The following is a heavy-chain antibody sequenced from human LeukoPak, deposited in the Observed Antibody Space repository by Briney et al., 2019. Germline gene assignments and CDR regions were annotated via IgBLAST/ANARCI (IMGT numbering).Heavy chain of an antibody. D-gene: IGHD3-16*01. CDR2: IYPGDSDT. J-gene: IGHJ6*02. V-gene: IGHV5-51*01. CDR3: ARLRMAELNYYYYGMDV. Sequence: GESLKISCKGSGYSFTSYSIAWVRQMPGKGLEWMGIIYPGDSDTRYSPSFQGQVTISADKSISTAYLQWSSLKASDTAMYYCARLRMAELNYYYYGMDVWGQGTTVTVSS. CDR1: GYSFTSYS.